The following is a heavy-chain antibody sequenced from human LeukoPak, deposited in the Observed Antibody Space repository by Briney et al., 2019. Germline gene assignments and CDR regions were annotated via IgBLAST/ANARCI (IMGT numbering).Heavy chain of an antibody. CDR1: GFTFSSYA. Sequence: GGSLRLSCAASGFTFSSYAMSWVRQAPGKGLEWVSAISGSGGSTYYADSVKGRFTISRDNSKNSLYLQMNSLRAEDTAVYYCAREELRFLEWSLYYYYGMDVWGQGTTVTVSS. CDR2: ISGSGGST. V-gene: IGHV3-23*01. CDR3: AREELRFLEWSLYYYYGMDV. J-gene: IGHJ6*02. D-gene: IGHD3-3*01.